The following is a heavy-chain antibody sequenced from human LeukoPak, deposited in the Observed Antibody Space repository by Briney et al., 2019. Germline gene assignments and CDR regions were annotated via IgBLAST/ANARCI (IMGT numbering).Heavy chain of an antibody. Sequence: VASVKVSCKASGYTFNSYDINWVRQAPGQGLEWMGWISTYNGDTNYAQKFHGRVSMTTDTSTNTAYLELRGLRSNDTAVYFCASPAKGAYYFYYMDVWGKGTTVTVSS. CDR2: ISTYNGDT. J-gene: IGHJ6*03. V-gene: IGHV1-18*01. D-gene: IGHD2-2*01. CDR1: GYTFNSYD. CDR3: ASPAKGAYYFYYMDV.